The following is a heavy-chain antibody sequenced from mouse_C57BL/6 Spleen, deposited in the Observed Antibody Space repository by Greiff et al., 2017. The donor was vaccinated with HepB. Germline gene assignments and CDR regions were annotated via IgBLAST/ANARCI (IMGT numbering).Heavy chain of an antibody. V-gene: IGHV5-6*01. J-gene: IGHJ2*01. CDR3: ARETNWDGRNYFDY. CDR2: ISSGGSYT. Sequence: EVQLVESGGDLVKPGGSLKLSCAASGFTFSSYGMSWVRQTPDKRLEWVATISSGGSYTYYPDSVKGRFTISRDNAKNTLYLQMSSLKSEDTAMYYCARETNWDGRNYFDYWGQGTTLTVSS. CDR1: GFTFSSYG. D-gene: IGHD4-1*01.